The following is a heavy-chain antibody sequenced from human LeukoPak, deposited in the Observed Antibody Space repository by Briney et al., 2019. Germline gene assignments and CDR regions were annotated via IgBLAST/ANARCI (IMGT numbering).Heavy chain of an antibody. CDR2: ISYDGSNK. CDR1: GFTFSNYA. J-gene: IGHJ4*02. D-gene: IGHD3-22*01. V-gene: IGHV3-30-3*01. CDR3: ARERNYDRSGYFHY. Sequence: GRTLRLSCAASGFTFSNYAMHWDRQAPGKGLEWVAVISYDGSNKYYAESVKGRFTISRDNSKNTLYLQMNSLRVEDTAVYYCARERNYDRSGYFHYWGQGTLVIVSS.